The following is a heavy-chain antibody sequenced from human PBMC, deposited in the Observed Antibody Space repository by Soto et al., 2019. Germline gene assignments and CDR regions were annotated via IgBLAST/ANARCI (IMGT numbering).Heavy chain of an antibody. Sequence: VQLQGSGPGLLKPSQTLSLTCTVSGASVNTGDHYWSFIRQPPGKGLEWLGYIFYSGDTYYNPSLKSRATLSLNTSRNQVSLTLTSVTDADTAVYYCVGTGTTDDFWGQGTLVTVSS. CDR3: VGTGTTDDF. CDR1: GASVNTGDHY. J-gene: IGHJ1*01. CDR2: IFYSGDT. V-gene: IGHV4-30-4*01. D-gene: IGHD1-7*01.